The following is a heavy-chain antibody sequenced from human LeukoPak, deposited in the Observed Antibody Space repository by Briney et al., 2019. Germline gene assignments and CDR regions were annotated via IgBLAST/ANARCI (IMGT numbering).Heavy chain of an antibody. CDR3: ARDLGYCSGGSCYADFDY. CDR1: GGTFSSYA. J-gene: IGHJ4*02. D-gene: IGHD2-15*01. V-gene: IGHV1-69*13. CDR2: IIPIFGTA. Sequence: GASVKVSCKASGGTFSSYAISRVRQAPGQGLEWMGGIIPIFGTANYAQKFQGRVTITADESTSTAYMELSSLRSEDTAVYYCARDLGYCSGGSCYADFDYWGQGTLVTVSS.